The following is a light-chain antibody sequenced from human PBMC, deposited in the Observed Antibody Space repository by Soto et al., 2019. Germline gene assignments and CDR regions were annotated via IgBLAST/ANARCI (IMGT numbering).Light chain of an antibody. V-gene: IGLV1-40*01. CDR1: SSNIGAGYD. Sequence: QSVLTQPPSVSGAPGQRVTISCTGSSSNIGAGYDVHWYQQLPGTAPKLLIYGNSNRPSGVPDRFSGSKSVTSASLAITGLQAEDEADYYCQSYGSSLSGSGVVFGGGTKLTVL. CDR2: GNS. J-gene: IGLJ2*01. CDR3: QSYGSSLSGSGVV.